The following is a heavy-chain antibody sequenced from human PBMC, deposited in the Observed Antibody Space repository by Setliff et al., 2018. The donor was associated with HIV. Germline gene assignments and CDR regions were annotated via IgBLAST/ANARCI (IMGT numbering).Heavy chain of an antibody. V-gene: IGHV4-30-4*08. CDR1: GGSISSTNYY. D-gene: IGHD2-21*02. CDR3: AREVDMVTTSDAFDI. CDR2: IYYSGSAA. Sequence: SETLSLTCTVSGGSISSTNYYWSWIRQPPGKGLEWIGYIYYSGSAAYYNPSLQSRSTISLDTSKNQFSLRLTSVTAADTAIYYCAREVDMVTTSDAFDIWSQGTMVTVSS. J-gene: IGHJ3*02.